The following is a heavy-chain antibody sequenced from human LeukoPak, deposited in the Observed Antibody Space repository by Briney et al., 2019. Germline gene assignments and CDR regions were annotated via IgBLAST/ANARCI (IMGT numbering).Heavy chain of an antibody. J-gene: IGHJ3*02. CDR3: AKDRRSSGYYYGDAFDI. Sequence: GGSLRLSCAASGFTFRKYGMHWVRQAPGKGLEWVAFIRYDGSNKYYTDSVKGRFTISRDNSKNTLYLQMNSLRVEDTAVYYCAKDRRSSGYYYGDAFDIWGQGTMVTVSS. D-gene: IGHD3-22*01. CDR2: IRYDGSNK. V-gene: IGHV3-30*02. CDR1: GFTFRKYG.